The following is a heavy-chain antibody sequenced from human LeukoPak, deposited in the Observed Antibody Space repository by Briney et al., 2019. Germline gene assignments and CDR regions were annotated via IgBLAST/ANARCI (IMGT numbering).Heavy chain of an antibody. CDR3: ARDVATTGWYTFDY. D-gene: IGHD6-19*01. Sequence: SQTLSVTCAISGDSVSSINRAWNWVRQSPSSGLEWLGRTYYRSKWYSDYAVPIQGRISINPDTSKNQFTLHLFSVTPDDTAVYYCARDVATTGWYTFDYWGQGTRVTVSS. J-gene: IGHJ4*02. CDR1: GDSVSSINRA. CDR2: TYYRSKWYS. V-gene: IGHV6-1*01.